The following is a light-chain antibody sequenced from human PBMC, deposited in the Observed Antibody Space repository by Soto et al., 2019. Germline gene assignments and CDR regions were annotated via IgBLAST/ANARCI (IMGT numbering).Light chain of an antibody. V-gene: IGKV3-11*01. CDR1: QSVSSY. CDR3: QQRSIWPLGVT. Sequence: EIVLTQSPATLSLSPGERATLSCRASQSVSSYLAWYQQKPGQAPRLLIYDASNRATGIPARFSGSGSATDFTLTIGSREPEDFAVYYCQQRSIWPLGVTFGQGTRLEIK. CDR2: DAS. J-gene: IGKJ5*01.